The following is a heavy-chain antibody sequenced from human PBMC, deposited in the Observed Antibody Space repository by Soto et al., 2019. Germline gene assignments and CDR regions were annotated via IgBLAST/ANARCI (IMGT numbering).Heavy chain of an antibody. CDR2: ISGGGRST. D-gene: IGHD6-19*01. CDR3: AKTLGSGWQHYFDY. V-gene: IGHV3-23*01. CDR1: GFTFSSYD. J-gene: IGHJ4*02. Sequence: EVQLLESGGGLVQPGGSLRLSCAASGFTFSSYDMNWVRQASGKGLEWVSIISGGGRSTYYVDSVKGRFTISRDNSKNTLYLQMNSLRVEDTAVYYCAKTLGSGWQHYFDYWGQGTLVTVSS.